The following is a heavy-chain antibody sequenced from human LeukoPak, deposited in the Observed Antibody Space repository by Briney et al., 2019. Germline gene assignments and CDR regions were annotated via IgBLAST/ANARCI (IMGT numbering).Heavy chain of an antibody. Sequence: PGGSLRLSCAASTFTFSSYGMHWVRQAPGKGLEWVASIWCDGSNRYYADSVKGRFTISRDNSKNTLYLQINRLRAEDTAVYYCARDRGSGSYEGYYFDYWGQGTLVTVSS. D-gene: IGHD3-10*01. V-gene: IGHV3-33*01. J-gene: IGHJ4*02. CDR2: IWCDGSNR. CDR1: TFTFSSYG. CDR3: ARDRGSGSYEGYYFDY.